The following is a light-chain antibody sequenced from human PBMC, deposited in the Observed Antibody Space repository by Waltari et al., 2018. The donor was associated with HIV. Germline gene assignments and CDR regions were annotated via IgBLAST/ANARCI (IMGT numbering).Light chain of an antibody. CDR1: SPNIGAGYD. Sequence: SGLARPPSLSGDPGQKVTISCTGSSPNIGAGYDVHWYQQLPGTAPKLLIHGTTNRPSGVSDRFSGSKSGTSASLAITGLQAEDEAAYYCQSYDSRQSGFWVFGGGTTLTVL. CDR3: QSYDSRQSGFWV. CDR2: GTT. V-gene: IGLV1-40*01. J-gene: IGLJ3*02.